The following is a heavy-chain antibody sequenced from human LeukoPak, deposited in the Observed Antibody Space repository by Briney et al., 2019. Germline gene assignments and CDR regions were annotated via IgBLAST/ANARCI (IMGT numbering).Heavy chain of an antibody. V-gene: IGHV1-3*03. Sequence: GASVKLSCNASGSTFTIYAMHWVRHPPGQRLEWMGWINAGNGNTNYSQEFHGRVTITRDTSASTPYMELSSLRSEDTAVYYCARGLARTSMVTRGGVRFDYWGQGTLVTVSS. CDR3: ARGLARTSMVTRGGVRFDY. D-gene: IGHD5-18*01. CDR2: INAGNGNT. CDR1: GSTFTIYA. J-gene: IGHJ4*02.